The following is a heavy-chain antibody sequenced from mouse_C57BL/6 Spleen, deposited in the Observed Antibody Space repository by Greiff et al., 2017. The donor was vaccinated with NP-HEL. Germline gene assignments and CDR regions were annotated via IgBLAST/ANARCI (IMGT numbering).Heavy chain of an antibody. J-gene: IGHJ4*01. CDR2: INYDGSST. V-gene: IGHV5-16*01. Sequence: EVQLVESEGGLVQPGSSMKLSCTASGFTFSDYYMAWVRQVPEKGLEWVANINYDGSSTYYLDSLKSRFIISRDNAKNILYLQMSSLKSEDTATYYCARVGYSNYAMDYWGQGTSVTVSS. CDR1: GFTFSDYY. CDR3: ARVGYSNYAMDY. D-gene: IGHD2-5*01.